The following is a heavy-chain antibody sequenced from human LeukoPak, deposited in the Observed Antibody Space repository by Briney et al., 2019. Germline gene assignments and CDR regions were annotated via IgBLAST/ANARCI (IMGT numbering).Heavy chain of an antibody. D-gene: IGHD3-9*01. CDR1: GGSISSGGYS. CDR2: IYHSGST. V-gene: IGHV4-30-2*01. CDR3: ARGNYDILTGTGIYFDY. Sequence: SETLSLTCAVSGGSISSGGYSWSWIRQPPGKGLEWIGYIYHSGSTYYSPSLKSRVTISVDRSKNQFSLKLSSVTAADTAVYYCARGNYDILTGTGIYFDYWGQGTLVTVSS. J-gene: IGHJ4*02.